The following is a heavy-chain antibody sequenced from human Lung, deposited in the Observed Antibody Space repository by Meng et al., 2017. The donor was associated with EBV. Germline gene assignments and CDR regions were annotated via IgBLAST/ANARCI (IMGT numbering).Heavy chain of an antibody. CDR3: ARITGTGWFDP. CDR2: ISSGSSYI. Sequence: EGQRVGAGGGLVKPGGSLRLSCTASGFTFSSYSINWIRQAPGKGLESVSSISSGSSYIYYADSVKGRFTISRDNAKNSLYLQMNSLRAEDTAVYYCARITGTGWFDPWGQGTLVTVSS. CDR1: GFTFSSYS. D-gene: IGHD1-20*01. J-gene: IGHJ5*02. V-gene: IGHV3-21*01.